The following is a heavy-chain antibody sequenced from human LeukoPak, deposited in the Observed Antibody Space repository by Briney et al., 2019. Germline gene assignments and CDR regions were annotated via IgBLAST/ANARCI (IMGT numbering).Heavy chain of an antibody. CDR1: GFTFSSYA. V-gene: IGHV3-30-3*01. D-gene: IGHD5-24*01. CDR2: ISYDGSNK. CDR3: AREDWDGYNPDY. Sequence: TGGSLRLSCAASGFTFSSYAMHWVRQAPGKGLEWVAVISYDGSNKYYADSVKGRFTISRHNSKNTLYLQMNSLRAEDTAVYYCAREDWDGYNPDYWGQGTLVTVSS. J-gene: IGHJ4*02.